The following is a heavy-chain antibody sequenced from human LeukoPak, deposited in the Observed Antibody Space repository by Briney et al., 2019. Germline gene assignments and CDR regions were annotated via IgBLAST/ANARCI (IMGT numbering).Heavy chain of an antibody. V-gene: IGHV4-34*01. CDR1: GGSISNGYW. D-gene: IGHD6-13*01. J-gene: IGHJ5*02. Sequence: SETLSLTCAVSGGSISNGYWWSWIRQPPGKGLEWIGEINHSGSTNYNPSLKSRVTISVDTSKNQFSLKLSSVTAADTAVYYCARRSAAARRWFDPWGQGTLVTVSS. CDR3: ARRSAAARRWFDP. CDR2: INHSGST.